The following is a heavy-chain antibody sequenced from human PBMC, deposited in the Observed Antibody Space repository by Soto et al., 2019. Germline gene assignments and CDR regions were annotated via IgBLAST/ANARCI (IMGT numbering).Heavy chain of an antibody. J-gene: IGHJ4*02. Sequence: ILQDTGKGLEWVSYISSSSSTIYYADSVKGRFTISRDNAKNSLYLQMNSLRDEDTAVYYCARILAATPLYYFDYWGQGTLVTVSS. D-gene: IGHD2-15*01. CDR3: ARILAATPLYYFDY. V-gene: IGHV3-48*02. CDR2: ISSSSSTI.